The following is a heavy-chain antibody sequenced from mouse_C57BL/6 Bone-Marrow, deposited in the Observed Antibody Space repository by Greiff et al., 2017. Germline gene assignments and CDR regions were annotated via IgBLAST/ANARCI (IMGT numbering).Heavy chain of an antibody. CDR1: GYAFTNYL. CDR2: INPGSGGT. V-gene: IGHV1-54*01. D-gene: IGHD1-1*01. Sequence: VKLQESGAELVRPGTSVKVSCKASGYAFTNYLIEWVKQRPGQGLEWIGVINPGSGGTNYNEKFKGKATLTADKSSSTAYMQLSSLTSDDSAVYFCARTYYDPYWYVDVWGTGTTVTVSS. CDR3: ARTYYDPYWYVDV. J-gene: IGHJ1*03.